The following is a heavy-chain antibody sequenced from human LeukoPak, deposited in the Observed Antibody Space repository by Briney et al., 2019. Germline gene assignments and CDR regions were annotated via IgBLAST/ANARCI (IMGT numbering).Heavy chain of an antibody. J-gene: IGHJ3*02. CDR2: IYYSGST. D-gene: IGHD6-19*01. CDR3: ARRIAVAGYNDAFDI. V-gene: IGHV4-59*08. Sequence: SETLSLTCTVSGGSISSYYWSWIRQPPGKGLEWIGYIYYSGSTNYNPSLKSRVTISVDTSKNQFSLKLSSVTAADTAVYYCARRIAVAGYNDAFDIWGQGTTVTVSS. CDR1: GGSISSYY.